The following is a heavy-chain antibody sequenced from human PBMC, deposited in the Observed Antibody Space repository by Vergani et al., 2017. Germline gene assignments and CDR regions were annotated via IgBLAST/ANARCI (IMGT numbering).Heavy chain of an antibody. Sequence: QVQLQESGPGLVKPSQTLSLTCTVSGASINNDFYYWHWIRQPAGKGLEWIGRIYVSGITDYNSSLQSRVSMSVDTSKNQFSLTLTSVTAADTAVYYCARALYGRRGTYDYWGQGTLVTVSS. J-gene: IGHJ4*02. D-gene: IGHD3-16*01. CDR1: GASINNDFYY. V-gene: IGHV4-61*02. CDR3: ARALYGRRGTYDY. CDR2: IYVSGIT.